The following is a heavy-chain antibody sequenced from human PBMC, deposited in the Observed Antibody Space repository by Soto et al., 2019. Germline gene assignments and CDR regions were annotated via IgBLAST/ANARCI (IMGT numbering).Heavy chain of an antibody. CDR2: INPSGGST. CDR1: GYTFTSSY. V-gene: IGHV1-46*01. CDR3: ARRRYRYSSCWYYYYYAMDV. Sequence: ASVKVSCKASGYTFTSSYIHWVRQAPGQGREWMGIINPSGGSTSYAQKSQGSVTMTRDTSISTAYMELSSLRSEDTAVYYCARRRYRYSSCWYYYYYAMDVWGQGTTATVSS. J-gene: IGHJ6*02. D-gene: IGHD6-13*01.